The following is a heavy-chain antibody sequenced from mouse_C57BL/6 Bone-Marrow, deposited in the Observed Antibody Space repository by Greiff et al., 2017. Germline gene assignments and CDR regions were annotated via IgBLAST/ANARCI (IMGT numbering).Heavy chain of an antibody. CDR3: ARAITTVVAFDY. CDR1: GYTFTDYN. CDR2: INPNNGGT. Sequence: EVKLVESGPELVKPGASVKIPCKASGYTFTDYNMDWVKQSHGKSLEWIGDINPNNGGTIYNQKFKGKATLTVDKSSSTAYMELRSLTSEDTAVYYCARAITTVVAFDYWGQGTTLTVSS. V-gene: IGHV1-18*01. J-gene: IGHJ2*01. D-gene: IGHD1-1*01.